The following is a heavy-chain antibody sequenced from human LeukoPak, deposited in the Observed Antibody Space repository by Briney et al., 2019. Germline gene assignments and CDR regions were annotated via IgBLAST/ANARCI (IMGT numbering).Heavy chain of an antibody. V-gene: IGHV1-24*01. Sequence: ASVKVSCKVSGYTLTELSMHWVRQAPGKGLEWMGGFDPEDGETIYAQKFQGRVTMTEDTSTDTAYMELSRLRSDDTAVYYCARPSSNYDYHGYYHYYMDVWGKGTTVTVSS. J-gene: IGHJ6*03. D-gene: IGHD5-12*01. CDR1: GYTLTELS. CDR2: FDPEDGET. CDR3: ARPSSNYDYHGYYHYYMDV.